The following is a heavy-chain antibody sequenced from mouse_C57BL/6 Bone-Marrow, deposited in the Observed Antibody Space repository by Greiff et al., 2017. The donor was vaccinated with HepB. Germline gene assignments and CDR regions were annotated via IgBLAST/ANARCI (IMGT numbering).Heavy chain of an antibody. CDR2: IDPANGNT. CDR1: GFNIKNTY. D-gene: IGHD1-1*01. Sequence: EVQLQQSVAELVRPGASVKLSCTASGFNIKNTYMHWVKQRPEQGLEWIGRIDPANGNTKYAPKFQGKATITADTSSNAAYLQLSSLTSEETAIYYGARSHYGSSVGYFDYWGQGTTLTVSS. CDR3: ARSHYGSSVGYFDY. V-gene: IGHV14-3*01. J-gene: IGHJ2*01.